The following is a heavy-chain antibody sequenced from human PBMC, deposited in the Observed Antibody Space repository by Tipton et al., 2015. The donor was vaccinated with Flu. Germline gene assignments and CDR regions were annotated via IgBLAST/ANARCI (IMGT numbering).Heavy chain of an antibody. CDR2: INHSGST. Sequence: TLSLTCAVYGGSFSGYYWSWIRQPPGKGLEWIGEINHSGSTNYNPSLKSRVTISVDTSKNQFSLKLSSVTAADTAVYYCARAGSYSYYYCGMDVWGQGATVTVSS. V-gene: IGHV4-34*01. CDR3: ARAGSYSYYYCGMDV. D-gene: IGHD1-26*01. CDR1: GGSFSGYY. J-gene: IGHJ6*02.